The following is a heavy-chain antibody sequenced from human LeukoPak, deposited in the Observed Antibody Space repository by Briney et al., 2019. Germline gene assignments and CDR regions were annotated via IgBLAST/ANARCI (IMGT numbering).Heavy chain of an antibody. Sequence: GGSLRLSCAASGFTFSNAWMSWVRQAPGKGLEWVGRIKSKTDGGTTDYAAPVKGRFTISRDNSKNTLYLQMNSLRAEDTAVYYCARVRIRDYYGSGSHYFDYWGQGTLVTVSS. CDR3: ARVRIRDYYGSGSHYFDY. CDR2: IKSKTDGGTT. D-gene: IGHD3-10*01. CDR1: GFTFSNAW. J-gene: IGHJ4*02. V-gene: IGHV3-15*01.